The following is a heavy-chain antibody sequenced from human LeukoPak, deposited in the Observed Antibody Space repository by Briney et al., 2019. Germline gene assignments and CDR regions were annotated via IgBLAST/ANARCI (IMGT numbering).Heavy chain of an antibody. J-gene: IGHJ3*02. CDR1: GFTFRSYG. D-gene: IGHD1-20*01. CDR3: ARENNWNDGGHDTFDI. CDR2: IWYDGSNK. Sequence: PGGSLRHSCAASGFTFRSYGMHWVRQAPGKGLEWVAVIWYDGSNKYYADSVKGRFSISRDNSKNTVYLQMNSLRAEDTAVYYCARENNWNDGGHDTFDIWGQGTMVTVSS. V-gene: IGHV3-33*01.